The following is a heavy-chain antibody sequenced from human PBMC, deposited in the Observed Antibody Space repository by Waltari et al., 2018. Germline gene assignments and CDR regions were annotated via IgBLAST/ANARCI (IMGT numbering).Heavy chain of an antibody. D-gene: IGHD2-21*02. J-gene: IGHJ4*02. CDR3: ARDHWYSLDL. V-gene: IGHV3-7*01. CDR1: GFTFRDHW. Sequence: EEQLVESGGGLVQPGGSLRLSCVASGFTFRDHWLAWVRQEPGKGLEWVAKIKKEGSEKMYVDSVKGRFTISKDNAKNLVFLQMNSLGAEDTAVYYCARDHWYSLDLWGQGTQVTVSS. CDR2: IKKEGSEK.